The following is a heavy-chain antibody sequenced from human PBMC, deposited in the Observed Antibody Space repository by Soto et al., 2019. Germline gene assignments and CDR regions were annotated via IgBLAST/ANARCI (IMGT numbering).Heavy chain of an antibody. Sequence: GGSLRLSCAASGFTFSSYAMHWVRQAPGKGLEWVAVISYDGSNKYYADSVKGRFTISRDNSKNTLYLQMNSLRAEDTAVYYCAREIAPGIAAAGPESTFDYWGQGTLVTVSS. CDR1: GFTFSSYA. J-gene: IGHJ4*02. V-gene: IGHV3-30-3*01. CDR3: AREIAPGIAAAGPESTFDY. CDR2: ISYDGSNK. D-gene: IGHD6-13*01.